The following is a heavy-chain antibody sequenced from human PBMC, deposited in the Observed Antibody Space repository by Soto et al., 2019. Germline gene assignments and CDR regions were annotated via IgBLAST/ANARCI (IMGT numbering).Heavy chain of an antibody. CDR1: GGSFSGYY. Sequence: SETLSLTCAVYGGSFSGYYWSWIRQPPGKGLEWIGEINHSGSTNYNPSLKSRVTISVDTSKNQFSLKLSSVTAADTAVYYCARGRRQIGDYWGQGTLVTVSS. J-gene: IGHJ4*02. D-gene: IGHD3-10*01. CDR3: ARGRRQIGDY. CDR2: INHSGST. V-gene: IGHV4-34*01.